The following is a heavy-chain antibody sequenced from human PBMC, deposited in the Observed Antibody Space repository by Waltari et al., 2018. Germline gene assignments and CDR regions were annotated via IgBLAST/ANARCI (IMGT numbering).Heavy chain of an antibody. D-gene: IGHD5-12*01. J-gene: IGHJ4*02. CDR3: TSSNRGY. CDR2: LRSKAYGGTT. Sequence: EVQLVESGGALVQPGRSLRLSCTASGFTFGDYAMRWVRQAPGKGLEWVGFLRSKAYGGTTEYAESVKGRFTISRNDSKSIAYLKMNSLKTEDTAVYYCTSSNRGYWGQGTLVTVSS. CDR1: GFTFGDYA. V-gene: IGHV3-49*04.